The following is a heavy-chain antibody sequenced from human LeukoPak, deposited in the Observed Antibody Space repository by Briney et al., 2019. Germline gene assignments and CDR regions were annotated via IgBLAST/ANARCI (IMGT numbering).Heavy chain of an antibody. J-gene: IGHJ6*03. CDR1: GFTFSSYS. CDR3: ARDTGPSGSYYGNYYYYYMDV. Sequence: GGSLRLSCAASGFTFSSYSMNWVRQALGKGLEWVSSIRSSSSYIYYADSVKGRFTISRDNAKNSLYLQMNSLRAEDTAVYYCARDTGPSGSYYGNYYYYYMDVWGKGTTVTVSS. CDR2: IRSSSSYI. V-gene: IGHV3-21*01. D-gene: IGHD1-26*01.